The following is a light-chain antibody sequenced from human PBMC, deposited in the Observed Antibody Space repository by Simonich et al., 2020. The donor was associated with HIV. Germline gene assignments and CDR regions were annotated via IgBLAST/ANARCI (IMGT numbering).Light chain of an antibody. CDR2: DAS. CDR3: QQRSYWMYT. J-gene: IGKJ2*01. Sequence: EIVLTQSQATLSLSPGERAALSCRASLSVSSYLAWYQQKPGQAPRLLIYDASNRATGIPARFSGSGSGTDFTLTISSLEPEDFAVYYCQQRSYWMYTFGQGTKLEIK. CDR1: LSVSSY. V-gene: IGKV3-11*01.